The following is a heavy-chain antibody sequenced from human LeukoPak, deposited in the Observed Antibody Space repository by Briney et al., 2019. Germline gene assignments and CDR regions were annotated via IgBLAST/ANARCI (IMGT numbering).Heavy chain of an antibody. CDR2: IYTSGTT. CDR3: ARDSSWTTGYPFDP. D-gene: IGHD3-9*01. J-gene: IGHJ5*02. V-gene: IGHV4-4*07. Sequence: SETLSLTCTVSGGSISSYYWSWIRQPAGKGLEWIGRIYTSGTTNYNPSLKSRVTMSVDTSKNQFSLKLSSVTAADTAVYYCARDSSWTTGYPFDPWGQGTLVTVSS. CDR1: GGSISSYY.